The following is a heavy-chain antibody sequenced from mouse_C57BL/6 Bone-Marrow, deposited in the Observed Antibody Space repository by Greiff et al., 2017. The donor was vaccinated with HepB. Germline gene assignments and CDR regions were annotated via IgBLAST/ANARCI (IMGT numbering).Heavy chain of an antibody. J-gene: IGHJ2*01. V-gene: IGHV1-81*01. D-gene: IGHD1-1*01. Sequence: VKVVESGAELARPGASVKLSCKASGYTFTSYGISWVKQRTGQGLEWIGEIYPRSGNTYYNEKFKGKATLTADKSSSTAYMELRSLTSEDSAVYFCARQEDYYDYFDYWGQGTTLTVSS. CDR3: ARQEDYYDYFDY. CDR2: IYPRSGNT. CDR1: GYTFTSYG.